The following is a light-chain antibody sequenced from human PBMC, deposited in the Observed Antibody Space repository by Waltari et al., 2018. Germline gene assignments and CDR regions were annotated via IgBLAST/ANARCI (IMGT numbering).Light chain of an antibody. CDR1: QSVLFNHNNTKY. CDR2: WAS. J-gene: IGKJ2*01. CDR3: QQYFNTPYT. V-gene: IGKV4-1*01. Sequence: DIVMTQSPDSLAVSMGERANINSKSSQSVLFNHNNTKYLAWYQQKPGQPPKLLIYWASTRESGVPDRFSGSGSGTDFALTISSLQAEDVAVYYCQQYFNTPYTFGQGTKLEIK.